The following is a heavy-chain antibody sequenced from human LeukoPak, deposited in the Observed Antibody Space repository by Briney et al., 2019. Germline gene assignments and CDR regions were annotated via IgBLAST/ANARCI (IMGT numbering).Heavy chain of an antibody. CDR2: ISGGNSAT. V-gene: IGHV3-23*01. CDR3: AKSYYYGSGSTSLDY. CDR1: GFTFSSYG. Sequence: PGGSLRLFCAASGFTFSSYGMTWVRQAPGKWLELVSGISGGNSATYYADYVKGRFTISTDNSKNTLYLQMNSLRVEDTAVYYCAKSYYYGSGSTSLDYWGQGTLVTVSS. D-gene: IGHD3-10*01. J-gene: IGHJ4*02.